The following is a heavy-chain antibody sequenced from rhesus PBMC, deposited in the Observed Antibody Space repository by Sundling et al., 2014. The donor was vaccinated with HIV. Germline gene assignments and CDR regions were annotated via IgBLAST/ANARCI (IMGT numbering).Heavy chain of an antibody. CDR2: IGGSSGST. Sequence: QVQLQESGPGLVKPSETLSLTCTVSGASISSYWWSWIRQPPGKGLEWIGYIGGSSGSTYYNPSLKSRVTFSTDTSKNQFSLKLSSVTAADTAVYYCARALYWGDYYDAVDYWGRRESWSPSPQ. J-gene: IGHJ4*01. D-gene: IGHD3-34*01. CDR3: ARALYWGDYYDAVDY. V-gene: IGHV4-165*01. CDR1: GASISSYW.